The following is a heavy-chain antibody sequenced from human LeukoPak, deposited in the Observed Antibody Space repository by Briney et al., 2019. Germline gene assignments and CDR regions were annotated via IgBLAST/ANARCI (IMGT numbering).Heavy chain of an antibody. CDR2: ISAYNGNT. CDR1: GYTFTSYG. J-gene: IGHJ5*02. CDR3: ARSTGDLGYCSSTSCYLPYNWFDA. Sequence: ASVKVSCTASGYTFTSYGISWVRQAPGQGLEWMGWISAYNGNTNYAQKLQGRVTMTTDTSTSTAYMELRSLRSDDTAVYYCARSTGDLGYCSSTSCYLPYNWFDAWGQGTLVTVSS. V-gene: IGHV1-18*04. D-gene: IGHD2-2*01.